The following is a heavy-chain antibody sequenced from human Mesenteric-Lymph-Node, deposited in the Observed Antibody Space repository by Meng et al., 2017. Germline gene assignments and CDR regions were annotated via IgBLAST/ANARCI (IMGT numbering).Heavy chain of an antibody. D-gene: IGHD3-22*01. CDR1: CASISSGGSY. J-gene: IGHJ2*01. CDR3: ARADPPYDSSGYYRFDL. V-gene: IGHV4-31*03. Sequence: QGPLQVSGPRLVTPSPPLSLPCTVPCASISSGGSYWSWIRQHPGKGLEWIGYIYYSGSTYYNPSLKSRVTISVDTSKNQFSLKLSSVTAADTAVYYCARADPPYDSSGYYRFDLWGRGTLVTVSS. CDR2: IYYSGST.